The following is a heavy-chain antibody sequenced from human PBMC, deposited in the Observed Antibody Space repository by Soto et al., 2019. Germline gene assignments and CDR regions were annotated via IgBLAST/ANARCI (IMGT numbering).Heavy chain of an antibody. V-gene: IGHV3-74*01. CDR2: INTDGGAT. D-gene: IGHD1-26*01. CDR1: GFTLSDYW. Sequence: EVQLVESGGGLVQPGGSLRLSCAASGFTLSDYWMHWVRQAPGKGLMWVTCINTDGGATAYADSVKGRFTISRDNAKNTLYLQMNRLRAEDTAVYYCARSLIVGAAAWGQGTLVTVSS. CDR3: ARSLIVGAAA. J-gene: IGHJ5*02.